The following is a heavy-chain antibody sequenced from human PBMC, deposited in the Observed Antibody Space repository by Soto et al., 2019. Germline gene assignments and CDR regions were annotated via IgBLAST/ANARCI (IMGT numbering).Heavy chain of an antibody. CDR2: ISYDGSNK. V-gene: IGHV3-30*18. D-gene: IGHD5-18*01. Sequence: PGGSLRLSCAASGFTFSSYGMHWVRQAPGKGLEWLAVISYDGSNKYYADSVKGRFTISRDNSKNTLYLQMNSLRAEDTAVYYCAKDRIQLWLDYWGQGTLVTVSS. CDR3: AKDRIQLWLDY. CDR1: GFTFSSYG. J-gene: IGHJ4*02.